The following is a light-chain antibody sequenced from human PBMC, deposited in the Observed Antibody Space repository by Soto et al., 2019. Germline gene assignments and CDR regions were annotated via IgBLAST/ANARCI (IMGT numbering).Light chain of an antibody. Sequence: EIVMTQSPGTLSVSPGERATVSCSASQTVSSGFLAWYQQKVGQAPRLLIYDASTRATGIPARFSGSGSGTDFTLTISSLEPEGFAVYYCQQRSNWPITFGQGTRLEI. CDR2: DAS. J-gene: IGKJ5*01. CDR1: QTVSSGF. V-gene: IGKV3D-20*02. CDR3: QQRSNWPIT.